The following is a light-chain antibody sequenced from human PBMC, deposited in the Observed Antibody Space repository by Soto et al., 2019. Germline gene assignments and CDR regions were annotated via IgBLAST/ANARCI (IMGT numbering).Light chain of an antibody. CDR3: CSYAGTYTLWV. CDR1: SSDVGGYNY. CDR2: DVS. V-gene: IGLV2-11*01. Sequence: QSALTQPRSVSGSTGQSVTISCTGTSSDVGGYNYVSWYQQYPGKAPKLIIYDVSKRPSGVPDRFSGSKSGNTASLTISGLQAEDEADYYCCSYAGTYTLWVFGGGTKRTVL. J-gene: IGLJ3*02.